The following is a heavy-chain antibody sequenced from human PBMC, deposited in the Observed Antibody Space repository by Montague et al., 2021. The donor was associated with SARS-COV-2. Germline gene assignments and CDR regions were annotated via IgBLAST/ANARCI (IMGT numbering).Heavy chain of an antibody. J-gene: IGHJ4*02. CDR2: INHSGYT. V-gene: IGHV4-34*01. CDR1: GGSSSNYY. CDR3: ARHRRYDVVTYYPDF. Sequence: SETLSLTCAVYGGSSSNYYWSWIRQSPGKGLEWVGEINHSGYTDYNPSLESRLTISLDTSKKQFSLKMTSVTAADTAVYYCARHRRYDVVTYYPDFWGQGILVTVSS. D-gene: IGHD3-9*01.